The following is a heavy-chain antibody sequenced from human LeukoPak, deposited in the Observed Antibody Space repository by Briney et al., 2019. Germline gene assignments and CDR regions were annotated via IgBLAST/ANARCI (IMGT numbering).Heavy chain of an antibody. D-gene: IGHD6-19*01. J-gene: IGHJ5*02. CDR3: TKEGAVTGSMWFDH. CDR2: ISSDGRIT. CDR1: GFTFSSYG. Sequence: QPGGSQRLSCAASGFTFSSYGIHWVRQAPGKGLEWVAVISSDGRITYYADSVKGRFTISRDNSKSTMYVQMNSLRTEDTAVYYCTKEGAVTGSMWFDHWGQGTLVTVSS. V-gene: IGHV3-30*18.